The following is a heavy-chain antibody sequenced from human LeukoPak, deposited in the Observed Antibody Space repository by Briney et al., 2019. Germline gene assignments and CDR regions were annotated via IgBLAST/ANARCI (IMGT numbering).Heavy chain of an antibody. V-gene: IGHV3-53*01. Sequence: PXGSLRLSCAASGFTVSKTYMNWVRQSPGKGLEWVSVIYTGGDTYYADSVKGRFTISRDNFNNTLYLQMNSLRVEDTAIYYCAREDYYNYGLDVWGQGTTVTVSS. CDR3: AREDYYNYGLDV. J-gene: IGHJ6*02. CDR2: IYTGGDT. CDR1: GFTVSKTY.